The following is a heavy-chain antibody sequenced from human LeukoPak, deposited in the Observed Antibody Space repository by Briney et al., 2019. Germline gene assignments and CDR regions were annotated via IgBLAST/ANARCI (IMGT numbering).Heavy chain of an antibody. J-gene: IGHJ6*03. CDR1: GFTFSSYG. Sequence: GGSLRLSCAASGFTFSSYGMHWVRQAPGKGLEWVSSISSSSSYIYYADSVKGRFTISRDNAKNSLYLQMNSLRAEDTAVYYCARDHLYYYYMDVWGKGTTVTVSS. CDR3: ARDHLYYYYMDV. CDR2: ISSSSSYI. V-gene: IGHV3-21*01.